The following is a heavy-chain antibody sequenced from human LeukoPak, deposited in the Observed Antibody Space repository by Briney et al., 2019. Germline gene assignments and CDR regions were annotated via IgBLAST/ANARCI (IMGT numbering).Heavy chain of an antibody. J-gene: IGHJ3*02. D-gene: IGHD2-15*01. CDR3: AREFGGEELPDAFDI. CDR1: GFTFSSYW. Sequence: GGSLRLSCAASGFTFSSYWMHWVRHAPGKGLVWVSRINTDGSSTSYADSVKGRFTISRDNAKNTLYLQMNSLRAEDTAVYYCAREFGGEELPDAFDIWGQGTMVTVSS. V-gene: IGHV3-74*01. CDR2: INTDGSST.